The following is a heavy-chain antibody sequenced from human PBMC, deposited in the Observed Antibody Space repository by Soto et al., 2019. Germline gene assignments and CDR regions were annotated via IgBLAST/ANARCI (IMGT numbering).Heavy chain of an antibody. CDR1: GYTFTRYT. J-gene: IGHJ5*02. CDR3: ARGIATGQLDP. D-gene: IGHD2-15*01. Sequence: ASVKVSCKASGYTFTRYTMNWVRQAPGQRLEWMGWINPDNGNTKSSQKFQDRVIITRDTSASTAYMDLSSLRSEDTAVYYCARGIATGQLDPWGQGTLVTVST. V-gene: IGHV1-3*01. CDR2: INPDNGNT.